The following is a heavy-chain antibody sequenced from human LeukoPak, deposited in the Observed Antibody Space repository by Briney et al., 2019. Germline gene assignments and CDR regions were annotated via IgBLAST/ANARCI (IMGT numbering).Heavy chain of an antibody. V-gene: IGHV1-18*01. D-gene: IGHD3-10*01. CDR2: ISGYNGNT. J-gene: IGHJ4*02. Sequence: ASVKVSCKASGYTFTSYGISWVRQAPGQGLEWMGWISGYNGNTNYAQKLQGRVIMTTDTSTSTAYMELRSLRSDDTAVYYCAREMIKYGSGSYFGYWGQGTLVTVSS. CDR1: GYTFTSYG. CDR3: AREMIKYGSGSYFGY.